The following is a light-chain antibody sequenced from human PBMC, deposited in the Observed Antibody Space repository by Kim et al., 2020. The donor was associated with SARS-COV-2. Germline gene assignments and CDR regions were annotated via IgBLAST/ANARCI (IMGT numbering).Light chain of an antibody. CDR2: EDD. CDR3: QSYDDNIPV. CDR1: SGSIASNY. Sequence: NFMLTQPHSVSESPGKTVTISCTRSSGSIASNYVQWYQQRSGSVPTTLIYEDDQRSSGVPDRFSGSIDRSSNSASLSISGLKTEDEADYYCQSYDDNIPVFGGGTQLTVL. V-gene: IGLV6-57*03. J-gene: IGLJ3*02.